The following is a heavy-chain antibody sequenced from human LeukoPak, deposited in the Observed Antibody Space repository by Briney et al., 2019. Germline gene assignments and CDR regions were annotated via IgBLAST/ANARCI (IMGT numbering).Heavy chain of an antibody. CDR2: IKQDGSEK. D-gene: IGHD3-10*01. V-gene: IGHV3-7*03. Sequence: GGSLRLSCAASGFTFSSYWMSWVGRPPGKGLEWWANIKQDGSEKYYVDSVKGRFTISRDNAKNSLYLQMNSLRAEDTAVYYCARGRIRVTMVRGVFFDYWGQGTLVTVSS. CDR1: GFTFSSYW. CDR3: ARGRIRVTMVRGVFFDY. J-gene: IGHJ4*02.